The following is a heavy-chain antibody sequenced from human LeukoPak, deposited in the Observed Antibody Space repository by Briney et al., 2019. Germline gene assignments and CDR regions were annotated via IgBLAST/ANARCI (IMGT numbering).Heavy chain of an antibody. Sequence: SETLSLTRTVSGGSISSYYWSWIRQPPGKGLEWIGYIYYSGSTNYNPSLKSRVTISVDTSRNQFSLKLSSVTAADTAVYYCATYGSGRGHTYYFDYWGQGTLVTVSS. CDR2: IYYSGST. CDR1: GGSISSYY. V-gene: IGHV4-59*01. J-gene: IGHJ4*02. D-gene: IGHD3-10*01. CDR3: ATYGSGRGHTYYFDY.